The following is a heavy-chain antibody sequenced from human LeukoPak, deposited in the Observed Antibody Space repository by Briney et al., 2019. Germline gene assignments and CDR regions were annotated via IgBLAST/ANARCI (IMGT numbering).Heavy chain of an antibody. V-gene: IGHV1-69*05. CDR1: GGTFSSYA. CDR2: IIPIFGTA. D-gene: IGHD3-22*01. Sequence: SVKVSCKASGGTFSSYAIGWVRQAPGQGLEWMGGIIPIFGTANYAQKLQGRVTMTTDTSTSTAYMELRSLRSDDTAVYYCARDGWSSGYYYYYGMDVWGQGTTVTVSS. CDR3: ARDGWSSGYYYYYGMDV. J-gene: IGHJ6*02.